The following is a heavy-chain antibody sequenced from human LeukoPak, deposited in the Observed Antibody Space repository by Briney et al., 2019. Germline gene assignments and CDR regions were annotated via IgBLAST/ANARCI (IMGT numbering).Heavy chain of an antibody. J-gene: IGHJ4*02. D-gene: IGHD5-24*01. CDR3: ARPSRRWLSHFDY. CDR2: MNPNSGNT. Sequence: ASVKVSCKASGYTLTSYDINWLRQATGQGLEWMGWMNPNSGNTGYAQKFQGRVTMTRNTSISTAYMELSSLRSEDTAVYYCARPSRRWLSHFDYWGQGTLVTVSS. V-gene: IGHV1-8*01. CDR1: GYTLTSYD.